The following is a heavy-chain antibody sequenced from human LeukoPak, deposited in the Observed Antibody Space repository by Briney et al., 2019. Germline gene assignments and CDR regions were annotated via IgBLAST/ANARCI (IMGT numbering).Heavy chain of an antibody. CDR1: GFTFSSYG. J-gene: IGHJ3*02. Sequence: GGSLRLSCAASGFTFSSYGMHWVRQAPGKELEWVAVISYDGSNKYYADSVKGRFTISRDNSKNTLYLQMNSLRAEDTAVYYCAKDLLWFGELLRSHDAFDIWGQGTMVTVSS. D-gene: IGHD3-10*01. V-gene: IGHV3-30*18. CDR3: AKDLLWFGELLRSHDAFDI. CDR2: ISYDGSNK.